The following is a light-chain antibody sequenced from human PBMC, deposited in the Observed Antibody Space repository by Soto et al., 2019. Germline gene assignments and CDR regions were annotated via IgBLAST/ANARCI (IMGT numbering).Light chain of an antibody. J-gene: IGKJ1*01. V-gene: IGKV3-20*01. CDR3: QQYGSSPPWT. CDR2: GAS. CDR1: QSVSSTY. Sequence: EIVLTQSPGTLYLSPGERATLSCRASQSVSSTYLAWYQHKPGQSPRLLIYGASSRATGIPDRFSGSGSGTDFTLTISRLEAEDFAVYYCQQYGSSPPWTVGQGTKVEIK.